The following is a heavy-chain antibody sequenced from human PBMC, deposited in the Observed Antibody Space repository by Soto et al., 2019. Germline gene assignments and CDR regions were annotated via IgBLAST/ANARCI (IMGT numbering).Heavy chain of an antibody. J-gene: IGHJ3*02. D-gene: IGHD6-13*01. Sequence: EVQLVESGGGLVKPGGSLRLSCAASGFTFSNAWMSWVRQAPGKGLEWVGRIKSKTDGGTTDYAAPVKGRFTISRDDSKNTRYLQMNSLKTEDTAVYYCTTSWYSRSWNDAFDIWGQGTMVTVSS. CDR1: GFTFSNAW. V-gene: IGHV3-15*01. CDR3: TTSWYSRSWNDAFDI. CDR2: IKSKTDGGTT.